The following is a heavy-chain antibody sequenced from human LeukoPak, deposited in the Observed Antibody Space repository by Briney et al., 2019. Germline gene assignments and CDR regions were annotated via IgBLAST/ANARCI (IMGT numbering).Heavy chain of an antibody. CDR1: GFTVSSNY. D-gene: IGHD1-26*01. J-gene: IGHJ6*02. Sequence: GGSLRLSCAASGFTVSSNYMSWVRQAPGKGLEWVSVIYSGGSTYYADSVKGRFTISRDNSKNTLYLQMNSLRAEDTAVYYCARDALSGSLGTYYYYGMDVWGQGTTVTVS. CDR3: ARDALSGSLGTYYYYGMDV. CDR2: IYSGGST. V-gene: IGHV3-66*01.